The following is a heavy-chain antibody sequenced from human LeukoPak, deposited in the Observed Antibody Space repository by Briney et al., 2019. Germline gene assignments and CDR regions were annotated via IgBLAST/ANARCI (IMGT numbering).Heavy chain of an antibody. D-gene: IGHD3-10*01. J-gene: IGHJ5*02. V-gene: IGHV4-39*01. CDR1: GGSISSSSYY. Sequence: PSETLSLTCTVSGGSISSSSYYWGWIRQPPGKGLEWIGSIYYSGSTYYNPSLKSRVTISVDTSKNQFSLKLSSVTAADTAVYYCARHEFTMVRGVICWFDPWGQGTLVTVSS. CDR2: IYYSGST. CDR3: ARHEFTMVRGVICWFDP.